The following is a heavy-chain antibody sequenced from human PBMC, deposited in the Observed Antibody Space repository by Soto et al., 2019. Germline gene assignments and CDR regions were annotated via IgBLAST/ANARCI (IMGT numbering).Heavy chain of an antibody. Sequence: PSETLSLTCAVSGGSISSGGYSWSWIRQPPGKGLEWIGYIYHSGSTYYNPSLKSRVTISVDRSKNQFSLKLSSVTAADTAVYYCARGGEYYYDSSGYSPDAFDIWGQGTMVTVSS. CDR1: GGSISSGGYS. V-gene: IGHV4-30-2*01. D-gene: IGHD3-22*01. J-gene: IGHJ3*02. CDR3: ARGGEYYYDSSGYSPDAFDI. CDR2: IYHSGST.